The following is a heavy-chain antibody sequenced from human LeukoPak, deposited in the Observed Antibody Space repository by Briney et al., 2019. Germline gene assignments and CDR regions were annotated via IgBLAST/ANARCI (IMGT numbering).Heavy chain of an antibody. D-gene: IGHD5-12*01. V-gene: IGHV4-61*01. Sequence: PSETLSLTCTVSGGYVSSGSYHWSWIRQPPGKGLEWIGYISDRGSTNYNPSLKSRVTMSVDTSKNQFSLKLSSVTAADTAVYYCARGGDYWGQGTLVTVSS. CDR1: GGYVSSGSYH. J-gene: IGHJ4*02. CDR2: ISDRGST. CDR3: ARGGDY.